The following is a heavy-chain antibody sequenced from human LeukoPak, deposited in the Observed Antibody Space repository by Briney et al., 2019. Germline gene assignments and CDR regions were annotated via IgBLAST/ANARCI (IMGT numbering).Heavy chain of an antibody. J-gene: IGHJ4*02. D-gene: IGHD3-10*01. CDR2: INPNSGST. CDR3: ARGGWVRGVITRNGLDY. CDR1: GYTFTGYY. Sequence: ASVKVSCKASGYTFTGYYMNWVRQAPGQGLEWMGWINPNSGSTNYAQRFQGRVTMTRDTSISTAYMELSRLRSDDTAVYYCARGGWVRGVITRNGLDYWGQGALVTVSS. V-gene: IGHV1-2*02.